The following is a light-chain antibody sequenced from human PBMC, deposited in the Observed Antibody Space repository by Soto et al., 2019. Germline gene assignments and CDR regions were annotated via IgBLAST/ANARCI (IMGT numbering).Light chain of an antibody. CDR1: QSLSSY. J-gene: IGKJ4*01. CDR2: AAS. Sequence: DIQMTQSPSSLSASVGDRVTITCRSSQSLSSYLNWYQQKPRKAPKLLIYAASSLQSGVPSRFSGSGSGTAFTLTISSLQPEDFATYYGQHSYSTPLTFGGGTKVEIK. V-gene: IGKV1-39*01. CDR3: QHSYSTPLT.